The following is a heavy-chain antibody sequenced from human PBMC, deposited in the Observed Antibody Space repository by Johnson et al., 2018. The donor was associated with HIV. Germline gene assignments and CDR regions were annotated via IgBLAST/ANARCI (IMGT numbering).Heavy chain of an antibody. V-gene: IGHV3-7*03. Sequence: VQLVESGGGLVQPGGSLRLSCVDSGFTFSSYWMSWVRQAPGKGLEWVANIKQAGSATYYVDPVKGRFTISRDNAKNSLHLQMNSLRAEDTAVYYCAVVALPMYWYDAFDIWGQGTMVTVSS. CDR1: GFTFSSYW. CDR3: AVVALPMYWYDAFDI. CDR2: IKQAGSAT. D-gene: IGHD2-21*01. J-gene: IGHJ3*02.